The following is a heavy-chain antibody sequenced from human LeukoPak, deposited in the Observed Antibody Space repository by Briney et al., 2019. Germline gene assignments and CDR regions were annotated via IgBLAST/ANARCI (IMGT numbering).Heavy chain of an antibody. CDR2: IDGGGSST. D-gene: IGHD3-22*01. V-gene: IGHV3-74*01. CDR3: ARGPGSSGGAYVGDY. Sequence: GGSLRLSCAASGFTFSNHWMHWVRQVPGKGLVWVTRIDGGGSSTSYADSVKGRFSISRDNGENTLYLQMNSLRVEDTAVYYCARGPGSSGGAYVGDYWGHGTLVTVSS. J-gene: IGHJ4*01. CDR1: GFTFSNHW.